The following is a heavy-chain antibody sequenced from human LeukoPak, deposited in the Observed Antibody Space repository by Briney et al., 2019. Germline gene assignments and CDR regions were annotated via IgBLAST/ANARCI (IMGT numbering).Heavy chain of an antibody. CDR1: GFIFSDYN. D-gene: IGHD5-12*01. Sequence: PGGSLRLSCAASGFIFSDYNMNWVRQAPGKGLEWVSSISSTSSFIYYSDSVKGRFTISRDNAKNSVYLQMNSLRAEDTALYYCARVGLDTGYDPCFDNWGQGTLVTVSS. V-gene: IGHV3-21*01. CDR3: ARVGLDTGYDPCFDN. J-gene: IGHJ4*02. CDR2: ISSTSSFI.